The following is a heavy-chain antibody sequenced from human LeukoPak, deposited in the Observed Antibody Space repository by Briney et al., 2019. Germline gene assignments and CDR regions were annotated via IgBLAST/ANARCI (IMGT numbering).Heavy chain of an antibody. CDR3: ARESRYCSGDCYSADYFDY. Sequence: GGSLRLSCAASGFTFSSYSMNWVRQAPGKGLEWVSSISSSSNYIYYADSVKGRFTISRDNAKNSLYLQMNSLRAEDTAVYYCARESRYCSGDCYSADYFDYWGQGTLVTVSS. CDR2: ISSSSNYI. CDR1: GFTFSSYS. V-gene: IGHV3-21*01. D-gene: IGHD2-21*02. J-gene: IGHJ4*02.